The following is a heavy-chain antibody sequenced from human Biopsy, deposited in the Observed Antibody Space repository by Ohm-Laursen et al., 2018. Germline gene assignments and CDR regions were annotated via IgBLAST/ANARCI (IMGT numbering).Heavy chain of an antibody. CDR2: NIPILGTG. V-gene: IGHV1-69*06. Sequence: SSVKVSCKAPGGTFSNYGVNWARQAPGQGLEWLGGNIPILGTGNYAQKFQDRVTVAADTSTSTATMELRSLRSDDTAVYYCATKLAGYFHHWGQGTLVIVSS. J-gene: IGHJ1*01. CDR3: ATKLAGYFHH. CDR1: GGTFSNYG.